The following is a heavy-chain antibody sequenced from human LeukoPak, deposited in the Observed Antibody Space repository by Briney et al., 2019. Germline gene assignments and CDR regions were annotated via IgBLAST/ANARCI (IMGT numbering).Heavy chain of an antibody. CDR3: ARADSSRYYVRY. CDR1: GGSISRYY. J-gene: IGHJ4*02. Sequence: SETLSLTCTVSGGSISRYYWSWIRQPPGKGREWIGHIYYSGSTNYNPSLNSRVTIAVDTSKNQFSLKLSSVTAAETAVYYCARADSSRYYVRYWGQGTLVPVSS. D-gene: IGHD3-22*01. CDR2: IYYSGST. V-gene: IGHV4-59*01.